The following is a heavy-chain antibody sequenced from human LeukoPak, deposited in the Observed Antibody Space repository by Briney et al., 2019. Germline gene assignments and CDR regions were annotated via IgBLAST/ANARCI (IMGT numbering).Heavy chain of an antibody. CDR2: ISYDGSNK. D-gene: IGHD1-26*01. J-gene: IGHJ5*02. CDR1: GFTFSSYG. Sequence: GRSLRLSCAASGFTFSSYGMHWVRQAPGKGLEWVAVISYDGSNKYYADSVKGRFTISRDNSKNTLYLQMNSLRAEDTAVYYCAKDRVGWTGGNWFDPWGQGTLVTVSS. CDR3: AKDRVGWTGGNWFDP. V-gene: IGHV3-30*18.